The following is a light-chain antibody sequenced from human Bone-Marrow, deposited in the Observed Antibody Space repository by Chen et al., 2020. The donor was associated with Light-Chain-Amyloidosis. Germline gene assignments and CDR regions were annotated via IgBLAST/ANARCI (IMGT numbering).Light chain of an antibody. CDR3: CSYAGSSTWV. Sequence: QSAPTQPASVSGSPGQSITISCTGTSSDVGSYNLVSWYQQHPGKAPKLMIYEGSKRPSGVSNRFSGSESGNTASLTISGLQAEDEADYYCCSYAGSSTWVFGGGTKLTVL. CDR2: EGS. V-gene: IGLV2-23*01. J-gene: IGLJ3*02. CDR1: SSDVGSYNL.